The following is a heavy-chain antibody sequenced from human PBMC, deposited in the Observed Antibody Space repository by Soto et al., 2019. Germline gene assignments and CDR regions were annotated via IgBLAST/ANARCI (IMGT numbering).Heavy chain of an antibody. V-gene: IGHV4-31*03. CDR1: VGSISSGGYY. D-gene: IGHD3-22*01. J-gene: IGHJ6*02. Sequence: KPAETLCLTCTVSVGSISSGGYYWSWIRQHPGKGLQWIRYIYYSGSTYYNPSLKSRVTISVDTSKNQFSLKLSSVTAADKAVYYCARDLALPPGYYYDSSGYPAYGMDVWAQGTTVTV. CDR3: ARDLALPPGYYYDSSGYPAYGMDV. CDR2: IYYSGST.